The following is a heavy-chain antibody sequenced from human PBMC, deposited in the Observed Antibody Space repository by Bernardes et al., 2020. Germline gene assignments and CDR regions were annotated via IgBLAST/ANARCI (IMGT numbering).Heavy chain of an antibody. CDR2: IYYSGST. V-gene: IGHV4-39*01. J-gene: IGHJ5*02. Sequence: SETLSLTCTVSGGSISSSSYYWGWIRQPPGKGLEWIGSIYYSGSTYYNPSLKSRVTISVDTSKNQFSLKLSSVTAADTAVYYCARHKGIVGRGQFDPWGQGTLVTVSS. D-gene: IGHD2-15*01. CDR3: ARHKGIVGRGQFDP. CDR1: GGSISSSSYY.